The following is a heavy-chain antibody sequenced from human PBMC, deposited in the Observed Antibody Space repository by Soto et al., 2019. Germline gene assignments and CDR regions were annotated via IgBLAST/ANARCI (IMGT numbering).Heavy chain of an antibody. J-gene: IGHJ4*02. V-gene: IGHV3-30-3*01. CDR1: GFTFSTYA. Sequence: QVQLVESGGGVVQPGRSLRLSCAASGFTFSTYAMHWVRQAPGKGLAWVAIISYHGSNKYYADSVKGRFTISRDDPNNTLYLQMNSLRPEDTAVYYCARDLPQYCSAGSCYPDSWGQGTLFTVSS. CDR3: ARDLPQYCSAGSCYPDS. D-gene: IGHD2-15*01. CDR2: ISYHGSNK.